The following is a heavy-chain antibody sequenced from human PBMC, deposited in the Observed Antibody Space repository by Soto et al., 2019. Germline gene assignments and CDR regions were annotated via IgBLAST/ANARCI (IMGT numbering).Heavy chain of an antibody. CDR1: GGSISSSNC. J-gene: IGHJ6*02. CDR3: ARACYDILTGFYGMDV. CDR2: IYHSGST. V-gene: IGHV4-4*02. D-gene: IGHD3-9*01. Sequence: SETLSLTCAVSGGSISSSNCWSFVRQPPGKGLEWIGEIYHSGSTNYNPSLKSRVTISVDKSKNQFSLKLSSVTAADTAVYYCARACYDILTGFYGMDVWGQGTTVTVSS.